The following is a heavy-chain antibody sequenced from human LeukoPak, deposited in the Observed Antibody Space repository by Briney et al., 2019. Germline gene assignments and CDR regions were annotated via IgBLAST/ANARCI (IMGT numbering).Heavy chain of an antibody. CDR2: INHSGST. CDR3: ARGRVAPPMMVVVITYYYYGMDV. D-gene: IGHD3-22*01. J-gene: IGHJ6*02. CDR1: GGSFSGYY. Sequence: PSETLSLTCAVYGGSFSGYYWSWIRQPPGKGLEWIGEINHSGSTNYNPSLKSRVTISVDTSKNQFSLKLSSVTAADTAVYYCARGRVAPPMMVVVITYYYYGMDVWGQGTTVTVSS. V-gene: IGHV4-34*01.